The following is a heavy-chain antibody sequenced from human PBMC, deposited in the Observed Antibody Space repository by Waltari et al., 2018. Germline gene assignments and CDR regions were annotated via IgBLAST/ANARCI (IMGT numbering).Heavy chain of an antibody. D-gene: IGHD3-10*01. CDR1: GFTFSSYE. CDR2: ISSSGSTI. V-gene: IGHV3-48*03. J-gene: IGHJ2*01. CDR3: ARDQPFMGVPWDFDL. Sequence: EVQLVESGGGLVQPGGSLRLSCAASGFTFSSYEMNWVRKAPGKGVEGVANISSSGSTIYYADSVKGRFTISRDNAKNSLYLQMNSLRAEDTAVYYCARDQPFMGVPWDFDLWGRGTLVTVSS.